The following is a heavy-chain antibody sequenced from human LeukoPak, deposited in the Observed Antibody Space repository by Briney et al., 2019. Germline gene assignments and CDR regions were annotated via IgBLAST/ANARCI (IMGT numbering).Heavy chain of an antibody. J-gene: IGHJ4*02. D-gene: IGHD4-11*01. CDR2: INPSGGST. CDR1: GYTFTSYY. V-gene: IGHV1-46*01. Sequence: ASVKVSCKASGYTFTSYYMHWVRQAPGQGLEWMGIINPSGGSTSYAQKFQGRVTMTRDMSTSTVYMELSSLRSEDTAVYYGARAEGDYSRIDYWGQGTLVTVSS. CDR3: ARAEGDYSRIDY.